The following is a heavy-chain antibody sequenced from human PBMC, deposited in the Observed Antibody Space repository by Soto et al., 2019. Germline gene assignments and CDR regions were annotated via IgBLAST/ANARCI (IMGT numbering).Heavy chain of an antibody. J-gene: IGHJ4*02. CDR2: IYSGGNT. V-gene: IGHV3-53*04. CDR3: AREIKMVTTNYYDY. Sequence: GGSLRLSCAASGFTVSSNYLNWVRQAPGKGLEWVSVIYSGGNTYYADSVKGRFTISRHNSKNTLFPQMNSLRAEDTAVYYCAREIKMVTTNYYDYWGQGILVTVSS. D-gene: IGHD4-17*01. CDR1: GFTVSSNY.